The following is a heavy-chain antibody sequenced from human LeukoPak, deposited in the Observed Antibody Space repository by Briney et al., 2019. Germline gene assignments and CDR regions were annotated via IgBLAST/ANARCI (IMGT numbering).Heavy chain of an antibody. CDR3: AGRSARYFDS. V-gene: IGHV4-59*01. J-gene: IGHJ4*02. D-gene: IGHD1-26*01. Sequence: SETLSLTCTVSGDSIDSYYWGWIRQPPGEGLQWIGYVFYSGPTNYDASLKSRVAISVDRSKNQFSLKLTSVSAAATAVYYCAGRSARYFDSWGQGTPVTVS. CDR2: VFYSGPT. CDR1: GDSIDSYY.